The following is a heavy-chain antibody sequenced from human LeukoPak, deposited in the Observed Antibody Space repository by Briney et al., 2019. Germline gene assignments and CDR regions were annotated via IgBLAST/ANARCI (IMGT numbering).Heavy chain of an antibody. V-gene: IGHV3-15*01. CDR1: GFTFSNAW. J-gene: IGHJ3*02. CDR2: IKSKTDGGTT. Sequence: GGSLRLSCAASGFTFSNAWMSWVRQAPGKGLEWVGRIKSKTDGGTTDYAAPVKGRFTISRDDSKNTLYLQMNSLKTEDTAVYYCTTDIVGRGAFDIWGQGTMVTVSS. CDR3: TTDIVGRGAFDI. D-gene: IGHD2-15*01.